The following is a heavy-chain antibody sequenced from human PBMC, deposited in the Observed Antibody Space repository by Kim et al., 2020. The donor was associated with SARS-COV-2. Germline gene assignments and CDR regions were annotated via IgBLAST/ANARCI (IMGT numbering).Heavy chain of an antibody. V-gene: IGHV4-39*01. D-gene: IGHD5-12*01. CDR1: GGSISSSCHY. Sequence: SETLSLTCTVSGGSISSSCHYWGWIRQPPGKGLEWIGSIYYTGSTYYNPSLKSRLTISVDTSKNQFSLGLSSVSAADTAVYYCARTGCSVYDPVDYWGQGTLVTVSS. CDR2: IYYTGST. J-gene: IGHJ4*02. CDR3: ARTGCSVYDPVDY.